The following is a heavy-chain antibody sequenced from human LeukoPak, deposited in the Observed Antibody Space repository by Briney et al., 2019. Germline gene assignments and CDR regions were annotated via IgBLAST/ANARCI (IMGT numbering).Heavy chain of an antibody. D-gene: IGHD3/OR15-3a*01. J-gene: IGHJ1*01. V-gene: IGHV3-30*02. CDR2: IRYDGSNE. Sequence: GSSLKLSYAATGFTFTTYGMHKILQAPGKRPKWVAGIRYDGSNENYAESVKGRFTISRDNSKHTLYLQLNSLSAEDTAFYYCSKDLSRVDSPLQHWGQGTLVTVSS. CDR3: SKDLSRVDSPLQH. CDR1: GFTFTTYG.